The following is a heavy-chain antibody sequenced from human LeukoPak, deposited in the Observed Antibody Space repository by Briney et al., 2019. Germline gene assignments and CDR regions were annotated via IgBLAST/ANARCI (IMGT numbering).Heavy chain of an antibody. CDR2: IWYDGSNK. D-gene: IGHD2-2*01. CDR1: GFTFSSYG. J-gene: IGHJ4*02. V-gene: IGHV3-33*01. Sequence: PGRSLRLSCAASGFTFSSYGMHWVRQAPGKGLEWVAVIWYDGSNKYYADSVKGRFTISRDSSKNTLYLQMNSLRAEDTAVYYCARGDCSSTSCYPSFDYWGQGTLVTVSS. CDR3: ARGDCSSTSCYPSFDY.